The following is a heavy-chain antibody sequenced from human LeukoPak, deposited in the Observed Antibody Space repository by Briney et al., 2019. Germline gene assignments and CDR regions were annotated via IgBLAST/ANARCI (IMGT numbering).Heavy chain of an antibody. V-gene: IGHV4-4*07. CDR3: ASDPCAQPSQDAFDI. CDR2: IQTSGST. D-gene: IGHD4/OR15-4a*01. CDR1: GGSFSSYY. J-gene: IGHJ3*02. Sequence: SETLSLTCTVSGGSFSSYYWTWVRQPAGKGLEWIGLIQTSGSTNYNPSVKSRVTMSIDTSKNQFSLKLSSVTAADTAVYYCASDPCAQPSQDAFDIWGQGTMVTVSS.